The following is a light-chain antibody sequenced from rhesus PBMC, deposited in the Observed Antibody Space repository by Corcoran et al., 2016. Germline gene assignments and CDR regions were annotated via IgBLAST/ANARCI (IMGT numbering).Light chain of an antibody. CDR3: CSYSGSYTYI. J-gene: IGLJ1*01. CDR2: EVS. CDR1: SIDIGGYHY. V-gene: IGLV2-32*01. Sequence: QAALTQPRSVYGTPGQSVTISCTGTSIDIGGYHYVSWYQQHPGTAPKLMIYEVSNRPSGVSDRFSGSKSGNTASLTISGLQAEDEADYYCCSYSGSYTYIFGAGTRLTVL.